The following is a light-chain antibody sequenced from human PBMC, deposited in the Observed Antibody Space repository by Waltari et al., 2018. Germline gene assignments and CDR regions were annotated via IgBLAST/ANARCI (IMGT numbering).Light chain of an antibody. Sequence: TCRASQSSSTWLAWYQHRPGKAPNVLIYKASNLESGVPSRFSGSGSGTEFTLTISSLQPDDFATYYCQQYSDYSITFGQGTRLEIK. CDR1: QSSSTW. V-gene: IGKV1-5*03. CDR2: KAS. CDR3: QQYSDYSIT. J-gene: IGKJ5*01.